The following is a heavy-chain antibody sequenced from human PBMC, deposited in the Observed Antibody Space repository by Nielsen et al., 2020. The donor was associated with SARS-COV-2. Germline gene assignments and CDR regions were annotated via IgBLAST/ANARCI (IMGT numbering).Heavy chain of an antibody. CDR1: GFTFSSYS. CDR3: ARDLRLTTVAPPGY. J-gene: IGHJ4*02. Sequence: GESLKISCAASGFTFSSYSMHWVRQAPGKGLEWVAVIWYDGSNKYYADSVKGRFTISRDNSKNTLYLQMNSLRAEDTAVYYCARDLRLTTVAPPGYWGQGTLVTVSS. V-gene: IGHV3-33*08. CDR2: IWYDGSNK. D-gene: IGHD4-23*01.